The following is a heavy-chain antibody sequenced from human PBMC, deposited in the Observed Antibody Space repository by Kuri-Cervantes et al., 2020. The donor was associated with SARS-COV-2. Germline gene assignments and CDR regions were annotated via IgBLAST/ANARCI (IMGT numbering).Heavy chain of an antibody. CDR3: ARLDAVVYFGMDV. CDR2: INPNSGGT. CDR1: GYTFTGYY. D-gene: IGHD5-18*01. Sequence: ASVKVSCKASGYTFTGYYMHWVRQAPGQGLEWMGWINPNSGGTNYAQKFQGRVTMTRDTSISTAYMELSRLRSDDTAVYYCARLDAVVYFGMDVWGQGTTVTVSS. V-gene: IGHV1-2*02. J-gene: IGHJ6*02.